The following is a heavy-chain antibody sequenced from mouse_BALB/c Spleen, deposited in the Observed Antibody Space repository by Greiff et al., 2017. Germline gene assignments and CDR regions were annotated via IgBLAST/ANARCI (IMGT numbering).Heavy chain of an antibody. J-gene: IGHJ2*01. D-gene: IGHD1-1*01. CDR1: GFTFSSYA. Sequence: EVKVVESGGGLVKPGGSLKLSCAASGFTFSSYAMSWVRQTPEKRLEWVASISSGGSTYYPDSVKGRFTISRDNARNILYLQMSSLRSEDTAMYYCARGLFTTVGPFDYWGQGTTLTVSS. CDR2: ISSGGST. V-gene: IGHV5-6-5*01. CDR3: ARGLFTTVGPFDY.